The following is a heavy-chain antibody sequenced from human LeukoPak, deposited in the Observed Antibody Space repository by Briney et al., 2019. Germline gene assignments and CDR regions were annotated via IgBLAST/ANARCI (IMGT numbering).Heavy chain of an antibody. Sequence: GGSLRLSCAASGFTFSSYSMNWVRQAPGKELEWVSSISSSGSTIYYADSVKGRFTISRDNAKNSLYLQMNSLRAEDTAVYYCARAAYESGAFDIWGQGTMVTVSS. V-gene: IGHV3-21*04. CDR2: ISSSGSTI. CDR3: ARAAYESGAFDI. CDR1: GFTFSSYS. J-gene: IGHJ3*02. D-gene: IGHD5-12*01.